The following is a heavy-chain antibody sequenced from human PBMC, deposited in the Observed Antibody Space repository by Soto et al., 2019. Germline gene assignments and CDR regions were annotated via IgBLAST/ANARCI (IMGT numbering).Heavy chain of an antibody. CDR1: GGTFSSYA. CDR3: ARSGRSWNLREFDY. V-gene: IGHV1-69*13. CDR2: IIPIFGTA. J-gene: IGHJ4*02. D-gene: IGHD6-13*01. Sequence: VKVSCKASGGTFSSYAISWVRQAPGQGLEWMGGIIPIFGTANYAQKFQGRVTITADESTSTAYMELSSLRSDDTAVFYCARSGRSWNLREFDYWGQGTLVTVSS.